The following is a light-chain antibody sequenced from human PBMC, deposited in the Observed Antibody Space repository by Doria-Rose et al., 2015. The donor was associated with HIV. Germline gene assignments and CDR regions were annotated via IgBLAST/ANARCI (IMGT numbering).Light chain of an antibody. Sequence: VLTQPPESLGMSLGERATLNCKSNQSLLYTSKNYLAWYQQKPGQTPKLLIYWASTRQSVVPARFSGSGSGTDFTLTISSLEAEDVAVYYCHQYYDTPSFGPGTAVDI. CDR1: QSLLYTSKNY. CDR2: WAS. CDR3: HQYYDTPS. V-gene: IGKV4-1*01. J-gene: IGKJ3*01.